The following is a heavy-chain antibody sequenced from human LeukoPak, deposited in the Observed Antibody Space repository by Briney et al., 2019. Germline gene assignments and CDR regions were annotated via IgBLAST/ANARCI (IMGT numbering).Heavy chain of an antibody. J-gene: IGHJ6*03. D-gene: IGHD3-10*01. CDR3: AASGFGFGELPSYFYYYMDV. CDR1: GFTFSSYS. Sequence: PGGSLRLSCAASGFTFSSYSMNWVRQAPGKGLEWVSSISSSSSYIYYADSVKGRFTISRDNAKNSLYLQMNSLRSEDTAVYYCAASGFGFGELPSYFYYYMDVWGKGTTVTISS. CDR2: ISSSSSYI. V-gene: IGHV3-21*04.